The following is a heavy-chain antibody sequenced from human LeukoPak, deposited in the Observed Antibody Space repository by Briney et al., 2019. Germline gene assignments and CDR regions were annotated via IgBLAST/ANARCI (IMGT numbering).Heavy chain of an antibody. V-gene: IGHV3-23*01. J-gene: IGHJ3*01. CDR1: GFTFSSYA. CDR2: IRGGGSST. D-gene: IGHD4-17*01. CDR3: AKSIYGDFDAFDV. Sequence: GGSLRLSCAASGFTFSSYAISWVRQGPGKGLEWVSFIRGGGSSTYYADSVKGRLTISRDNSKNMLFLQMSSLRAEDTPIYYCAKSIYGDFDAFDVWGQGTMVTVSS.